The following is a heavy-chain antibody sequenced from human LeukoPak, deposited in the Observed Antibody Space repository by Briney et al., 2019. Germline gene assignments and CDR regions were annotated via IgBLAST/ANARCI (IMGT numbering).Heavy chain of an antibody. V-gene: IGHV3-7*04. CDR3: ARAGGKWLQYNY. D-gene: IGHD5-24*01. Sequence: PGGSLRLSCAASGFTFSSYWMSWVRQAPGKGLEWVANIKQDGSEKYYVDFVKGRFTISRDNAKNSLSLQMNSLRAEDTAVYYCARAGGKWLQYNYWGQGTLVTVSS. J-gene: IGHJ4*02. CDR2: IKQDGSEK. CDR1: GFTFSSYW.